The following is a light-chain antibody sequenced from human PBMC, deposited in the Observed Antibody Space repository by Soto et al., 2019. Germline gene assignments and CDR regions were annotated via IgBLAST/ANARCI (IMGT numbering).Light chain of an antibody. CDR3: SSYAGSNNFEV. V-gene: IGLV2-8*01. Sequence: QSVLTQPPSASGSPGQSVTISCTGTSSDVGGYNYVSWYQQHPGRAPKLMIYEVSKRPSGVPDRFSGSKSGNTASLTVSGLQAEDEADYYCSSYAGSNNFEVFGTGTKVT. CDR1: SSDVGGYNY. CDR2: EVS. J-gene: IGLJ1*01.